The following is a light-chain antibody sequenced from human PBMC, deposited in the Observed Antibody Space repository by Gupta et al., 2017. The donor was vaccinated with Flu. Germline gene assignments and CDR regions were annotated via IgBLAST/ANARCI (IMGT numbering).Light chain of an antibody. J-gene: IGLJ2*01. Sequence: SVTIPLTLTSIDVGGYNAVSTYRQHPGNPPNLLIYYVSKRPAGVPDRFSASTSGNTASLSISARQAEDDADYYGCSYAGSYIWVFGGGTKLTVL. V-gene: IGLV2-11*01. CDR2: YVS. CDR3: CSYAGSYIWV. CDR1: SIDVGGYNA.